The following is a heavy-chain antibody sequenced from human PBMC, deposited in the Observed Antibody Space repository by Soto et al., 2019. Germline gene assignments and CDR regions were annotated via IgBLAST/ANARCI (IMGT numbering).Heavy chain of an antibody. CDR3: AREGVAARLSLEVNWFDP. CDR2: IWYDGSNT. Sequence: QVQLVESGGGVVQPGRSLRLSCAASGFTFSSYGMHWVRQAPGKGLEWVAVIWYDGSNTYYADSVKGRFTISRDNSKNTLYLQMNSLRAEDTAVYYCAREGVAARLSLEVNWFDPWGQGTLVTVSS. J-gene: IGHJ5*02. V-gene: IGHV3-33*01. CDR1: GFTFSSYG. D-gene: IGHD6-6*01.